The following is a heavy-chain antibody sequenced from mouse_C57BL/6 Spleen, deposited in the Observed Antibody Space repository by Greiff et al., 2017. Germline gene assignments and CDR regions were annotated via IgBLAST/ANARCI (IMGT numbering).Heavy chain of an antibody. CDR1: GFSLTSYG. Sequence: QVQLKESGPGLVQPSQSLSITCTVSGFSLTSYGVHWVRQSPGKGLEWLGVIWSGGSTDYNAAFISRLSISKDNSKSQVFFKMNSLQADDTAIYYCARNSHSNYDWYFDVWGTGTTVTVSS. J-gene: IGHJ1*03. CDR3: ARNSHSNYDWYFDV. D-gene: IGHD2-5*01. V-gene: IGHV2-2*01. CDR2: IWSGGST.